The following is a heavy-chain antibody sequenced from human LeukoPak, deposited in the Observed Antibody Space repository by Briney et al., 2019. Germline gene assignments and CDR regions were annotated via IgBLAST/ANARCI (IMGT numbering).Heavy chain of an antibody. J-gene: IGHJ4*02. CDR3: AKIPGSGSYFTAYFDY. D-gene: IGHD3-10*01. Sequence: GGSLRLSCAASGFTFSSYAMSWVRQAAGKGLELVSAISGSGGSTYYADSVKGRFTISRDNSKNTLYLQMNSPRAEDTAVYYCAKIPGSGSYFTAYFDYWGQGTLVTVSS. CDR2: ISGSGGST. CDR1: GFTFSSYA. V-gene: IGHV3-23*01.